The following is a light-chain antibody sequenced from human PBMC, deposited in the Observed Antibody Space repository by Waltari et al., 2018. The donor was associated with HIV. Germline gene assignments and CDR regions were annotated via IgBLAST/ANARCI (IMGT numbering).Light chain of an antibody. Sequence: DIVMTQSPDSLAVSLGERATINCKYSQSVLYDSNNKNYLAWYQQKPGQPPKLLIYWASTRESGVPDRFSGSGSGTEFTLTISSLQAEDVAVYYCQQYYSSPFTFGQGTKLEI. CDR3: QQYYSSPFT. J-gene: IGKJ2*01. CDR1: QSVLYDSNNKNY. V-gene: IGKV4-1*01. CDR2: WAS.